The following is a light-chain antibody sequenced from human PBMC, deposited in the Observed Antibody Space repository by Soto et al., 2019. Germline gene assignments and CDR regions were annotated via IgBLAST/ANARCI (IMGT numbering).Light chain of an antibody. V-gene: IGLV1-44*01. CDR2: KDN. Sequence: QSVLTQPPSTSGAPGQRVTINCSGSMSNIGRNTVNWYQQLPGTAPKVLMYKDNRRPSGVPDRFSGSKSGTSASLAISGLQSEDEATYYCAAWDVGLEGPIFGGGTKLTVL. CDR1: MSNIGRNT. CDR3: AAWDVGLEGPI. J-gene: IGLJ2*01.